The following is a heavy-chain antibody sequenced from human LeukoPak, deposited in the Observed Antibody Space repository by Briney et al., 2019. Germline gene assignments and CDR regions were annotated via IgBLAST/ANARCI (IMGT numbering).Heavy chain of an antibody. J-gene: IGHJ2*01. V-gene: IGHV4-59*08. CDR1: GGSISSYY. Sequence: SETLSLTCTVSGGSISSYYWSWIRQPPGKGLEWIGYIYYSGSTNYNPSLKSRVTMSVDTSKNQFSLKLSSVTAADTAVYYCARHQRGWYFDLWGRGTLVTVSS. CDR2: IYYSGST. CDR3: ARHQRGWYFDL.